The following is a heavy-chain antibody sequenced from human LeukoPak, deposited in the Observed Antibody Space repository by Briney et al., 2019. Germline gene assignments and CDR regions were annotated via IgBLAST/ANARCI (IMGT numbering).Heavy chain of an antibody. CDR3: ARPGSSHAFDI. D-gene: IGHD3-10*01. CDR1: GGSFSGYY. CDR2: INHSGST. V-gene: IGHV4-34*01. Sequence: SETLSLTCAVYGGSFSGYYWSWIRQPPGKGLEWIGEINHSGSTFYNPSLKSRVTISVDTSKNQFSLKLRSVTAADTAVFYCARPGSSHAFDIWGQGTMVTVSS. J-gene: IGHJ3*02.